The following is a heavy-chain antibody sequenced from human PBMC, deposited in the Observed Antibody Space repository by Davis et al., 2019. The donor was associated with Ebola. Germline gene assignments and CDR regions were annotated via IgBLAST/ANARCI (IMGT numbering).Heavy chain of an antibody. CDR2: IKQDGSDK. V-gene: IGHV3-7*03. J-gene: IGHJ4*02. CDR3: ARKSTFLDY. D-gene: IGHD3-16*01. Sequence: PGGSLRLSCAASGFTFSNYSMSWVRQAPGKGLEWVANIKQDGSDKHYVDSVKGRFTISRDNAKNSLYLQRNSLGAEDTAVYYCARKSTFLDYWGQGTRVTVSS. CDR1: GFTFSNYS.